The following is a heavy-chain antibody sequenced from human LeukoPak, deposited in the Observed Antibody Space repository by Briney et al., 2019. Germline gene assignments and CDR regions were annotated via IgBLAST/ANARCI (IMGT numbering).Heavy chain of an antibody. Sequence: PSETLSLTCTVSGGSIRSHHWTWIRQAPGKRLEWIGYTFYTGATYYNPSLRSRVTISTDTSKNQFSLKVTSVTTADTAVYYCAKRDRGGWFDPWGQGTLVTVSS. J-gene: IGHJ5*02. CDR2: TFYTGAT. CDR3: AKRDRGGWFDP. V-gene: IGHV4-59*11. D-gene: IGHD1-1*01. CDR1: GGSIRSHH.